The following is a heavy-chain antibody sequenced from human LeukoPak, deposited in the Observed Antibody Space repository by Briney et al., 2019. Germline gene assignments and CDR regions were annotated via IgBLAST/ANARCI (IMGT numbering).Heavy chain of an antibody. J-gene: IGHJ4*02. CDR1: GGSISSYY. Sequence: PSETLSPTCTVSGGSISSYYWSWIRQPPGKGLEWIGYIYYSGSTNYNPSLNSRVTISVDTSKNQFSLKLSSVTAADTAVYYCARLAYSSSSITFDYWGQGTLVTVSS. CDR3: ARLAYSSSSITFDY. CDR2: IYYSGST. D-gene: IGHD6-6*01. V-gene: IGHV4-59*08.